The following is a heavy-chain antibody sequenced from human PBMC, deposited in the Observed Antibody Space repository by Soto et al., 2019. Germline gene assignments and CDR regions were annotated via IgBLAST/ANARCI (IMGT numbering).Heavy chain of an antibody. CDR2: ISYDGSNK. CDR3: AYGSGSYIKYYYYGMDV. D-gene: IGHD3-10*01. V-gene: IGHV3-30*03. J-gene: IGHJ6*02. CDR1: GFTFSSYG. Sequence: GGSLRLSCAASGFTFSSYGMHCVRQSPGKGLEWVAVISYDGSNKYYADSVKGRFTISRDNSKNTLYLQMNSLRAEDTAVYYCAYGSGSYIKYYYYGMDVWGQGTTVTVSS.